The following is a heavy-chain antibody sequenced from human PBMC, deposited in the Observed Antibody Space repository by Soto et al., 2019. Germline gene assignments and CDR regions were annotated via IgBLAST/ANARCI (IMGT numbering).Heavy chain of an antibody. Sequence: PGGSLRLSCAASGFTFDDYAMHWFRQAPGKGPEWVSGISWNSGSIGYADSVKGRFTISRDNAKNSLYLQMNSLRAEDTALYYCAKDRERGGYYYYGMDVWGQGTTVTVSS. D-gene: IGHD1-1*01. CDR3: AKDRERGGYYYYGMDV. CDR1: GFTFDDYA. V-gene: IGHV3-9*01. CDR2: ISWNSGSI. J-gene: IGHJ6*02.